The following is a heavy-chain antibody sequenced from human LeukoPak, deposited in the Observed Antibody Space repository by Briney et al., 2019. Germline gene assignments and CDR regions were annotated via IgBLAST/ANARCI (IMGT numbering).Heavy chain of an antibody. J-gene: IGHJ5*02. CDR2: INLSGST. CDR1: GGSFSGYY. D-gene: IGHD3-16*02. Sequence: SETLSLTCAVYGGSFSGYYWSWIRQPPGKGLEWIGEINLSGSTNYNPSLKSRVTISVDTSKNQFSLKLSSVTAADTAVYYCASGAPYYDYVWGSYRYPNWFDPWGQGTLVTVSS. CDR3: ASGAPYYDYVWGSYRYPNWFDP. V-gene: IGHV4-34*01.